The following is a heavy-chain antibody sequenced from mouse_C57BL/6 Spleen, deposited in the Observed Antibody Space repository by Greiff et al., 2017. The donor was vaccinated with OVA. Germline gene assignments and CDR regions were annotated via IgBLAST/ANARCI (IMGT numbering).Heavy chain of an antibody. V-gene: IGHV3-6*01. CDR1: GYSITSGYY. CDR3: ARDGGSSYDAMDY. D-gene: IGHD1-1*01. J-gene: IGHJ4*01. Sequence: EVQLVESGPGLVKPSQSLSLTCSVPGYSITSGYYWNWIRQFPGNKLEWMGYISYDGSNNYNPSLKNRISITRDTSKNQFFLKLNSVTTEDTATYYCARDGGSSYDAMDYWGQGTSVTVSS. CDR2: ISYDGSN.